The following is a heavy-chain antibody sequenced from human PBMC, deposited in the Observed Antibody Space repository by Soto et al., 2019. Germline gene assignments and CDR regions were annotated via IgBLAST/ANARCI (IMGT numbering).Heavy chain of an antibody. D-gene: IGHD7-27*01. Sequence: QVQLVESGGGVVQPGRSLRLSCAASGFTFSSYAMHWVRQAPGTGLEWVAVISYDGSNEYYADSVKGRFTISRDNSKSTQYLQANSLRAEDTAGYYCAIGGSEPTYLGYFHYWGQGTLVTVSS. CDR1: GFTFSSYA. J-gene: IGHJ4*02. CDR2: ISYDGSNE. V-gene: IGHV3-30-3*01. CDR3: AIGGSEPTYLGYFHY.